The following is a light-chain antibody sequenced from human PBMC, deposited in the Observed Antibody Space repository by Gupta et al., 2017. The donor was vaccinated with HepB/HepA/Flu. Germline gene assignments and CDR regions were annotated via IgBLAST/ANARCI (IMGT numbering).Light chain of an antibody. CDR1: QSVLYSSNNKNY. Sequence: DIVMTQSPDSLAVSLGERATINCKSSQSVLYSSNNKNYLAWYQQKPGQPPKLLIYWASTRESGVPDRFSGSGSGTDFILTTSSLQAEDVAVYYCQQYYSNPRTFGQGTKVEIK. V-gene: IGKV4-1*01. J-gene: IGKJ1*01. CDR3: QQYYSNPRT. CDR2: WAS.